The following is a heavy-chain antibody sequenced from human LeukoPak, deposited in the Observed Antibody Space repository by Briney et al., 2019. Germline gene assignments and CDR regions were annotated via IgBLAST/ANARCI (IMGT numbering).Heavy chain of an antibody. J-gene: IGHJ4*02. CDR1: GFTVSSNY. Sequence: PGGSLRLSCAASGFTVSSNYMSWVRQAPGKGLEWVSVIDSGGSTYYADSVKGRFTISRDNSKNTLYLQMNSLRAEDTAVYYCASGLLRFLEWLPAPFDYWGQGTLVTVSS. CDR2: IDSGGST. V-gene: IGHV3-66*01. D-gene: IGHD3-3*01. CDR3: ASGLLRFLEWLPAPFDY.